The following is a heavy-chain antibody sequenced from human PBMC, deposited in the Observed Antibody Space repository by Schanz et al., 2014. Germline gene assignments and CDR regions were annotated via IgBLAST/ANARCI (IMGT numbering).Heavy chain of an antibody. CDR3: ARAAYGGYTSTPLRY. CDR2: INPNSGDT. Sequence: QVQLVQSGAEVKKPGASVKVSCKASGYTFTGYYLHWVRQAPGQGLEWMGWINPNSGDTNYAQKFPGRFTMTRDTSISTAYMDLSRLRSDDTAVYYCARAAYGGYTSTPLRYWGQGTLVTVSS. D-gene: IGHD5-12*01. V-gene: IGHV1-2*02. CDR1: GYTFTGYY. J-gene: IGHJ4*02.